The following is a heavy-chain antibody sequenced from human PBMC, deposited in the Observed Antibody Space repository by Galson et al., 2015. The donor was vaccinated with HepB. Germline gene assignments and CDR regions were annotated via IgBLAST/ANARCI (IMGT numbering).Heavy chain of an antibody. Sequence: SVKVSCKVSGYTLTELSMHWVRQAPGKGLGWMGSFDPEDGETIYAQKFQDRVTMTEDTSTDTAYMELSSLRSEDTAVYYCATDRFDCSSTSCYAIFDYWGQGTLVTVSS. CDR2: FDPEDGET. CDR3: ATDRFDCSSTSCYAIFDY. V-gene: IGHV1-24*01. D-gene: IGHD2-2*01. J-gene: IGHJ4*02. CDR1: GYTLTELS.